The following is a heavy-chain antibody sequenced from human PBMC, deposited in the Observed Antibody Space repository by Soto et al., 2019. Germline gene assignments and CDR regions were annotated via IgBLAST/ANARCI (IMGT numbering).Heavy chain of an antibody. Sequence: EVQLVESGGGLVQPGGSLRLYCVASGFSFSRYSMVWVRQAPGKGLEWISYIFVTSATIYYADSVKGRFTVSRDNTQNSLFLLMNSLRAEDTAIYYCARDKDWAFDYWGQGTLVTVPS. CDR2: IFVTSATI. CDR1: GFSFSRYS. CDR3: ARDKDWAFDY. D-gene: IGHD3-9*01. J-gene: IGHJ4*02. V-gene: IGHV3-48*04.